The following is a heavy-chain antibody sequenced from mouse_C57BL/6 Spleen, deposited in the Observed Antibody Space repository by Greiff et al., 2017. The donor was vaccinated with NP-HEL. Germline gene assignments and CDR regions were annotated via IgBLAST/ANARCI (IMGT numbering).Heavy chain of an antibody. D-gene: IGHD1-1*01. J-gene: IGHJ1*03. CDR3: ARDYGSSGGYFDV. CDR2: IYPGGGYT. V-gene: IGHV1-63*01. Sequence: QVQLQQSGAELVRPGTSVKMSCKASGYTFTNYWIGWAKQRPGHGLEWIGDIYPGGGYTNYNEKFKGKATLTADKSSSTAYMQFSSLTSEDSAIYYCARDYGSSGGYFDVWGTGTTVTVSS. CDR1: GYTFTNYW.